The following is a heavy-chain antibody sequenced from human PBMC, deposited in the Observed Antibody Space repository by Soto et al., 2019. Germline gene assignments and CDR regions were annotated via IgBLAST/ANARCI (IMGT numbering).Heavy chain of an antibody. CDR3: ARASGYLDY. CDR2: TYYRSKWYN. V-gene: IGHV6-1*01. CDR1: EDSIASKSVA. D-gene: IGHD6-13*01. Sequence: SLTLSLPCAVSEDSIASKSVAWNCIRQSPSRGLGWLGRTYYRSKWYNDYAVSVKSRITVNPDTSKNQFSLQLNSVTPEDTAVYYCARASGYLDYWGQGTLGTGSS. J-gene: IGHJ4*02.